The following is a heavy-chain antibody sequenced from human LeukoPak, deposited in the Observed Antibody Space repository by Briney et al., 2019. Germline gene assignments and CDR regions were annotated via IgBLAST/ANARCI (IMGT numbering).Heavy chain of an antibody. Sequence: GASVKVSCKASGYTFTSYAMHWVRQAPGQRLEWMGWINAGNGNTKYSQEFQGRVTITRDTSASTAYMELSSLRSEDTAVYYCARERIGYCSRTSCYLERYYYYMDVWGKGTTVTVSS. CDR3: ARERIGYCSRTSCYLERYYYYMDV. CDR2: INAGNGNT. J-gene: IGHJ6*03. V-gene: IGHV1-3*03. CDR1: GYTFTSYA. D-gene: IGHD2-2*01.